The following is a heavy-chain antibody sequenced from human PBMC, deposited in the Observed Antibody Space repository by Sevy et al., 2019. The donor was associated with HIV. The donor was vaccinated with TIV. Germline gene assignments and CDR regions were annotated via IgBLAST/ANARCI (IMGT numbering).Heavy chain of an antibody. V-gene: IGHV1-2*02. D-gene: IGHD2-21*02. CDR1: GYTFTGYY. Sequence: ASVKVSCKASGYTFTGYYLHWVRQAPGQGLEWMGWINPKSGGTNYAPKFQGRVTMTRDTSISTASMELSRLRSDDTAVYYCTRSVAEAKNFYCGGDCYSDYWGQGTLVTVSS. CDR2: INPKSGGT. J-gene: IGHJ4*02. CDR3: TRSVAEAKNFYCGGDCYSDY.